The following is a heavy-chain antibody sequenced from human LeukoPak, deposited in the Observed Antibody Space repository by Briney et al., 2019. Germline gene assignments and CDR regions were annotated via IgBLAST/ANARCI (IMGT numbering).Heavy chain of an antibody. CDR2: IYTSGST. Sequence: PSETLSLTCTVSGGSISSYYWSWIRQPAGKGLEWIGRIYTSGSTNYNPSLKSRVTMSVDTSKNQFSLKLSSVTAADTAVYYCARVSVFAGYSYGHYYYYMDVWGKGTTVTVSS. V-gene: IGHV4-4*07. CDR1: GGSISSYY. CDR3: ARVSVFAGYSYGHYYYYMDV. J-gene: IGHJ6*03. D-gene: IGHD5-18*01.